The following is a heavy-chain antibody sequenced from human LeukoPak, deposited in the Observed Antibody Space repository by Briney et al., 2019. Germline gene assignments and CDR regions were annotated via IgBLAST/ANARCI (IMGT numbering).Heavy chain of an antibody. CDR1: GFTFSSYA. J-gene: IGHJ4*02. CDR2: ISYDGSNK. Sequence: GGSLRLSCAASGFTFSSYAMHWVRQAPGKGLEWVAVISYDGSNKYYADSVKGRFTISRDNSKNTLYLQMNSLRAEDTAVYYCARQAVAAYFDYWGQGTPVTVPS. V-gene: IGHV3-30-3*01. CDR3: ARQAVAAYFDY. D-gene: IGHD6-19*01.